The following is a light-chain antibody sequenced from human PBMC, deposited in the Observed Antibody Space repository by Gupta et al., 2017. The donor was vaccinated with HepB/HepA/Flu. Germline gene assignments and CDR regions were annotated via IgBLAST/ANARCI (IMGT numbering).Light chain of an antibody. CDR2: GAS. Sequence: EIVLTLSPATLSLSPGERATLSCRASQSVSSSYLAWYQQQPGQAPRLLIYGASSRATGIPDRFSGSGSGTDFTLTISRLEPEDFAVYYCQHYGSSPLTFGHGTKVDIK. CDR3: QHYGSSPLT. CDR1: QSVSSSY. J-gene: IGKJ3*01. V-gene: IGKV3-20*01.